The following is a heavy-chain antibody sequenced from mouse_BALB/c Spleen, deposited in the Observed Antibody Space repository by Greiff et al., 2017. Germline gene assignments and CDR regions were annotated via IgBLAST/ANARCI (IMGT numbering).Heavy chain of an antibody. CDR3: ARDDYAFH. V-gene: IGHV1-69*02. Sequence: QVQLQQPGAELVKPGAPVKLSCKASGYTFTSYWMNWVKQRPGRGLEWIGRIDPSDSETHYNQKFKDKATLTVDKSSSTAYIQLSSLTSEDSAVYYCARDDYAFHWGQGTLVTVSA. CDR1: GYTFTSYW. CDR2: IDPSDSET. D-gene: IGHD2-4*01. J-gene: IGHJ3*01.